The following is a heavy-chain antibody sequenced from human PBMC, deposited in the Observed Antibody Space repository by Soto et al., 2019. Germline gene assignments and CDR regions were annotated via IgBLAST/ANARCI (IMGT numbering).Heavy chain of an antibody. CDR2: IIPIFGTA. Sequence: ASVKVSCKASGGTFSSYAISWVRQAPGQRLEWMGGIIPIFGTANYAQKFQGRVTITADESTSTAYMELSSLRSEDTAVYYCARDRNNDLRFLEPNWFDPWGQGTLVTVSA. J-gene: IGHJ5*02. V-gene: IGHV1-69*13. CDR3: ARDRNNDLRFLEPNWFDP. D-gene: IGHD3-3*01. CDR1: GGTFSSYA.